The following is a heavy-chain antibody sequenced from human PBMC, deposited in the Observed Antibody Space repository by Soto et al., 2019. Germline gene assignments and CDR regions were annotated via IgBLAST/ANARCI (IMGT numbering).Heavy chain of an antibody. J-gene: IGHJ6*02. CDR3: ASVYSSSSHYYYYGMDV. CDR2: INHSGST. D-gene: IGHD6-6*01. CDR1: GGSFSGYY. Sequence: SETLSLTCAVYGGSFSGYYWSWIRQPPGKGLEWIGEINHSGSTNYNPSLKSRVTISVDTSKNQFSLKLSSVTAADTAVYYCASVYSSSSHYYYYGMDVWGQGTTVTVSS. V-gene: IGHV4-34*01.